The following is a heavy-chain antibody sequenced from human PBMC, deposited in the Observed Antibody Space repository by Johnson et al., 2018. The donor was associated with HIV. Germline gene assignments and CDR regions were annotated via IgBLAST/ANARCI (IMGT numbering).Heavy chain of an antibody. V-gene: IGHV3-74*01. D-gene: IGHD5-18*01. Sequence: MQLVESGGGLVQPGGSLRLSCAASGFTFSSYWMHWVRQAPGKGLVWVSRINSDGSSTRYADSVKGRFTISRDNAKNTLYLQMNSLRAEDTAVYYCARERDTDMAGDAFDIWGQGTMVTVSS. J-gene: IGHJ3*02. CDR1: GFTFSSYW. CDR2: INSDGSST. CDR3: ARERDTDMAGDAFDI.